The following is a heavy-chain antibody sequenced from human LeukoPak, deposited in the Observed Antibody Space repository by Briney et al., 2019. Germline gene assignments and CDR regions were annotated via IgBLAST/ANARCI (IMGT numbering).Heavy chain of an antibody. Sequence: PSETLSLTCAVYGGSFSGYYWSWIRQPPGKGLEWIGEINHSGSTNYNPSLKSRVTISVDTSKNQFSLKLSSVTAADTAVYYCASTPERWLQFYYWGQGTLVTVSS. J-gene: IGHJ4*02. CDR1: GGSFSGYY. CDR3: ASTPERWLQFYY. V-gene: IGHV4-34*01. D-gene: IGHD5-24*01. CDR2: INHSGST.